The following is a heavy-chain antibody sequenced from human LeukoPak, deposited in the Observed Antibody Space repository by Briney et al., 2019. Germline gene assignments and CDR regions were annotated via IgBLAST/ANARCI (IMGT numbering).Heavy chain of an antibody. Sequence: GRSLRLPCAASGFTFSSYAMHWVRQAPGEGLEWVAVISYDGSNKYYADSVKGRFTISRDNSKNTLYLQMNSLRAEDTAVYYCAREGGTGFDYWGQGTLVTVSS. D-gene: IGHD1-1*01. V-gene: IGHV3-30*04. CDR3: AREGGTGFDY. J-gene: IGHJ4*02. CDR1: GFTFSSYA. CDR2: ISYDGSNK.